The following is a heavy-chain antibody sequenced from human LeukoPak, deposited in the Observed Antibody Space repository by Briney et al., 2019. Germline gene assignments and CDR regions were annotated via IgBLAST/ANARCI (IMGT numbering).Heavy chain of an antibody. CDR2: IIPILGIA. D-gene: IGHD6-13*01. J-gene: IGHJ4*02. V-gene: IGHV1-69*04. CDR1: GGTFSSYA. Sequence: SVKVSCKASGGTFSSYAISWVRQAPGQGLEWMGRIIPILGIANYAQKFQGRVTITADKSTSTAYMELSSLRSEDTAVYYCARGGSGYSSSWYGYWGQGTLVTVPS. CDR3: ARGGSGYSSSWYGY.